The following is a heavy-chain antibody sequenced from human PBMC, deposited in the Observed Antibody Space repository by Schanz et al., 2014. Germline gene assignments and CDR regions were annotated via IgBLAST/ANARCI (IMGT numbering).Heavy chain of an antibody. CDR3: ARAEINSGYARYYYGMDV. D-gene: IGHD5-12*01. J-gene: IGHJ6*02. V-gene: IGHV4-59*01. CDR2: IYYSGST. CDR1: GGSISSFY. Sequence: QVQLQESGPGLVKPSETLSLTCTVSGGSISSFYWSWIRQPPGKGLEWIANIYYSGSTNYNPSLKSRVTISADTSKNQFSLKMRSVTAADTAVYYCARAEINSGYARYYYGMDVWGQGTTVTVSS.